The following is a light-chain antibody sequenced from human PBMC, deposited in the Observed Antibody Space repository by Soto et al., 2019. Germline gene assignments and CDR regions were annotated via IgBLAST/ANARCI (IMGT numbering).Light chain of an antibody. Sequence: QSALTQPPSASGSPGQSVTISCTGTSSDVGSYNYVSWYQQHPDKAPKLIIYGVNERPSGVPDRFSGSKSGNTASLTVSGLQAEDEADYYCTSYAGSNNPVVFGGGTKVTV. V-gene: IGLV2-8*01. CDR2: GVN. CDR3: TSYAGSNNPVV. CDR1: SSDVGSYNY. J-gene: IGLJ3*02.